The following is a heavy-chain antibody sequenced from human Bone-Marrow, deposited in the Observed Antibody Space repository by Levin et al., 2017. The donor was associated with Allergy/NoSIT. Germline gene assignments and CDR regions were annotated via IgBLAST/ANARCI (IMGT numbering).Heavy chain of an antibody. D-gene: IGHD2-2*02. Sequence: GESLKISCAASGFTFSSYGMHWVRQAPGKGLEWVAVISYDGSNKYYADSVKGRFTISRDNSKNTLYLQMNSLRAEDTAVYYCAKDTLPLRASSIVVVPAAIPGGRWFDPWGQGTLVTVSS. V-gene: IGHV3-30*18. CDR3: AKDTLPLRASSIVVVPAAIPGGRWFDP. CDR1: GFTFSSYG. CDR2: ISYDGSNK. J-gene: IGHJ5*02.